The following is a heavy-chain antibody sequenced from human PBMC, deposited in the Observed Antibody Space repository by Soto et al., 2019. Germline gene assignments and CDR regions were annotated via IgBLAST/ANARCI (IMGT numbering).Heavy chain of an antibody. J-gene: IGHJ5*02. Sequence: QVQLVQSGAEVKKPGASVKVSYKASGYTFTNYYIRWVRQAPGQGLEWMGWINPNSGGTSYAQKFQGRLALTRDTSISTAYMELNSLRSDDTAMYYCARGRENDPWGQGTLVTVSS. CDR2: INPNSGGT. V-gene: IGHV1-2*02. CDR1: GYTFTNYY. D-gene: IGHD3-10*01. CDR3: ARGRENDP.